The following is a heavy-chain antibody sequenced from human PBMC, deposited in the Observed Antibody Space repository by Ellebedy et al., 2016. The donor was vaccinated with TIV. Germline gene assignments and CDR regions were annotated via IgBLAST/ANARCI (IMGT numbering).Heavy chain of an antibody. CDR3: ARLLPTGVGGRGYFDS. CDR1: GGSISSSSSY. D-gene: IGHD1-26*01. Sequence: SETLSLTXSVSGGSISSSSSYGCCVRQPPGKGREWIGTISFTENASYNPSLEGRLTISVDTSKNQLSLRVTSVTAADTAVYYCARLLPTGVGGRGYFDSWGQGILVTVSS. J-gene: IGHJ4*02. CDR2: ISFTENA. V-gene: IGHV4-39*01.